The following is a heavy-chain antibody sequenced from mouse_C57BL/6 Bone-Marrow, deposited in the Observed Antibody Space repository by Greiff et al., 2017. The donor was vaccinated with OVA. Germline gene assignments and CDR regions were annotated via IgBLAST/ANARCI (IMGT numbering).Heavy chain of an antibody. CDR1: GYSFTDYN. V-gene: IGHV1-39*01. J-gene: IGHJ3*01. CDR2: INPNSGTT. Sequence: EVQLQQSGPELVKPGASVKISCKASGYSFTDYNMNWVKQSHGQSLEWIGVINPNSGTTSYNQKFKGKATLTVDQSSSTAYMQLNSLTSEDSAVYDCSRGRGFAYWGQGTLVTVAA. CDR3: SRGRGFAY.